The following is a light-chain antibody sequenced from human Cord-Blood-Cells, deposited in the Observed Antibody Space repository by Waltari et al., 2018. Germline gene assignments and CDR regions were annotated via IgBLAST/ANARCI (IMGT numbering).Light chain of an antibody. CDR2: GKN. V-gene: IGLV3-19*01. CDR3: NSRDSSGNHLVV. Sequence: SSDLTQDPAVSVALGQTVKITCQGDSLRSYYASWYQQKPGQAAVLVIYGKNNRPTGIPDRFSGSSSGNTAALTITGAQAEDQADYYCNSRDSSGNHLVVFGGGTKLTVL. CDR1: SLRSYY. J-gene: IGLJ2*01.